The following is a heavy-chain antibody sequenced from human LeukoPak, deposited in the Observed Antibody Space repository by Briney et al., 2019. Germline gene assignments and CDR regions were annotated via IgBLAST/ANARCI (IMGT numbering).Heavy chain of an antibody. V-gene: IGHV1-46*01. CDR3: ARGYYDSSGYFVY. D-gene: IGHD3-22*01. CDR2: INSGGGDT. CDR1: GYTFTSYY. Sequence: ASVKVSCKASGYTFTSYYMHWVRQAPGQGLEWMGTINSGGGDTNYAQKIQGRVTMTRDTSTSTVYMEPSSLRSEDTAVYYCARGYYDSSGYFVYWGQGILVTVSS. J-gene: IGHJ4*02.